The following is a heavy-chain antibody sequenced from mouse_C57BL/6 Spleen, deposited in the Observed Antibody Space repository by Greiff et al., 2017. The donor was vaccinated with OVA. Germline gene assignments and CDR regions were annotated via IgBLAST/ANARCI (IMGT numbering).Heavy chain of an antibody. CDR3: ARDGGGQLRRLFAY. CDR2: IYPGDGDT. J-gene: IGHJ3*01. D-gene: IGHD3-2*02. V-gene: IGHV1-82*01. CDR1: GYAFSSSW. Sequence: VQLQQSGPELVKPGASVKISCKASGYAFSSSWMNWVKQRPGKGLEWIGRIYPGDGDTNYNGKFKGKATLTADKSSSTAYMQLSSLTSEDSAVYCCARDGGGQLRRLFAYWGQGTLVTVSA.